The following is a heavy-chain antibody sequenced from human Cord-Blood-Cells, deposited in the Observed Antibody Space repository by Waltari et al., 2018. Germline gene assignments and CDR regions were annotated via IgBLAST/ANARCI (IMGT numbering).Heavy chain of an antibody. Sequence: QVQLLQSGAEVKKPGPSVKVSCKASGATFTSYAISWVRQAPGQGLEWMGGIIPIFGTANYAQKIQGGVTITADEATKPAYMELDSLRSYDTAVYYCARARDGYNYNDFDYWGQGTLVTVSS. CDR1: GATFTSYA. D-gene: IGHD5-12*01. J-gene: IGHJ4*02. CDR2: IIPIFGTA. CDR3: ARARDGYNYNDFDY. V-gene: IGHV1-69*01.